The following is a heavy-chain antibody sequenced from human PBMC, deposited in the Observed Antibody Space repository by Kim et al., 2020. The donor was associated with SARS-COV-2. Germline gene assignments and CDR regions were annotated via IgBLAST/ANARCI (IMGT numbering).Heavy chain of an antibody. D-gene: IGHD6-6*01. CDR2: INTNTGNP. CDR1: GYTFATYT. V-gene: IGHV7-4-1*02. Sequence: VKVSCKASGYTFATYTINWVRQAPGQGLEWMGWINTNTGNPTYAQGFTGRFVFSLDTSVSTAYLQISSLKAEDTAMYYCARDPGGGAAPWGQGTLVTVSS. CDR3: ARDPGGGAAP. J-gene: IGHJ4*02.